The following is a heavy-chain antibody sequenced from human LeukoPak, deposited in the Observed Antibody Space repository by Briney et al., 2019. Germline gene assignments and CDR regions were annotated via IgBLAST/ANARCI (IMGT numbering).Heavy chain of an antibody. Sequence: GGSLRLSCAASGFTFSSYGMHWVRQAPGKGLEWVAFIRYDGSNKYYADSAKGRFTISRDNSKNTLYLQMNSLRAEDTAVYYCAKATPGDYGSGSYYNPPYYYYGMDVWGQGTTVTVSS. J-gene: IGHJ6*02. CDR2: IRYDGSNK. V-gene: IGHV3-30*02. CDR3: AKATPGDYGSGSYYNPPYYYYGMDV. CDR1: GFTFSSYG. D-gene: IGHD3-10*01.